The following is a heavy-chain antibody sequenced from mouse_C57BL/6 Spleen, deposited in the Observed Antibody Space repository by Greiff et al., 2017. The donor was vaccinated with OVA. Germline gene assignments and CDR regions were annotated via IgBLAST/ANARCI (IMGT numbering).Heavy chain of an antibody. J-gene: IGHJ2*01. CDR3: TRFDANWVFDY. CDR1: GYTFTSYW. CDR2: IYPGNSDT. V-gene: IGHV1-5*01. D-gene: IGHD4-1*01. Sequence: EVQLQQSGTVLARPGASVKMSCKTSGYTFTSYWMHWVKQRPGQGLEWIGAIYPGNSDTSYNQKFKGKAKLTAVTSASTAYMELSSLTNEDSAVYYCTRFDANWVFDYWGQGTTLTVSS.